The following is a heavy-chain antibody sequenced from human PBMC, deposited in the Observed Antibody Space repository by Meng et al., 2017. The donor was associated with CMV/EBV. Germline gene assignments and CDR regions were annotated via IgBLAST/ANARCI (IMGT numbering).Heavy chain of an antibody. V-gene: IGHV3-30*04. CDR2: ISYDGSNK. CDR3: AREDIAAAVEYYYYGMDV. CDR1: GFTFSSYA. Sequence: GESLKISCAASGFTFSSYAMHWVRQAPGKGLEWVAVISYDGSNKYYADSVKGRFTISRDNSKNTPYLQMNSLRAEDTAVYYCAREDIAAAVEYYYYGMDVWGQGTTVTVSS. J-gene: IGHJ6*02. D-gene: IGHD6-13*01.